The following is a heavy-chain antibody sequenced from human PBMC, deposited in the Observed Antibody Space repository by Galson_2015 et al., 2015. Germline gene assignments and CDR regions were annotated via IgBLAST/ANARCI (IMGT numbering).Heavy chain of an antibody. Sequence: SLRLSCAASGFTFSSYAMHWVRQAPGKGLEWVAVISYDGSNKYYADSVKGRFTISRDNSKNTLYLQMNSLRAEDTAVYYCARDRGGYCSSTSCHRSYYYYYGMDAWGQGTTAAGSS. V-gene: IGHV3-30-3*01. CDR1: GFTFSSYA. J-gene: IGHJ6*02. D-gene: IGHD2-2*01. CDR3: ARDRGGYCSSTSCHRSYYYYYGMDA. CDR2: ISYDGSNK.